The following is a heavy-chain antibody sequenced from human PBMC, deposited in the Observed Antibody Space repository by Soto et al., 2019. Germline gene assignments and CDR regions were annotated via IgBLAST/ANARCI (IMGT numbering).Heavy chain of an antibody. CDR1: GFTFSSYW. CDR2: IKQDGSEK. Sequence: GGSLRLSCAASGFTFSSYWISWVRQAPGKGLEWVANIKQDGSEKYYVDSVKGRFTISRDNAKNSLYLQMNSLRAEDTAVYYCARDREAGTYWGQGTLVTVSS. CDR3: ARDREAGTY. D-gene: IGHD6-13*01. V-gene: IGHV3-7*01. J-gene: IGHJ4*02.